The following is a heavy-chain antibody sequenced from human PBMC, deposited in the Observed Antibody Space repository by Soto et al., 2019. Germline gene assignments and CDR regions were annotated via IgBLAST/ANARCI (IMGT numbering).Heavy chain of an antibody. J-gene: IGHJ4*01. Sequence: SGPTLVNPRQTLTLTCTFSGFSLTTSGVGVGWIRQSPGKAPEWLALIYWDDDKRYSPSLKSRLTITKDTSKNQVVLTMADLDPADTATYYCAHRVLRTDFGLVTTAANYFATRGHGTPVTVSS. CDR3: AHRVLRTDFGLVTTAANYFAT. D-gene: IGHD3-3*01. CDR2: IYWDDDK. V-gene: IGHV2-5*02. CDR1: GFSLTTSGVG.